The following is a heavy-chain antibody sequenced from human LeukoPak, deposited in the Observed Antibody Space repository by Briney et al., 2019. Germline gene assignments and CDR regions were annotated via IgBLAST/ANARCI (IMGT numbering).Heavy chain of an antibody. CDR2: FSGSGGSP. D-gene: IGHD2-2*02. V-gene: IGHV3-23*01. CDR3: ANGYCSSTSCYTTHYYYYMDV. CDR1: GFTFSSYA. Sequence: GGSLRLSCAASGFTFSSYAMSWVRQAPGKGLEWVSAFSGSGGSPYYADSVKGRFTISRDNSKNTLYLQMNSLRAEDTAVYYCANGYCSSTSCYTTHYYYYMDVWGKGTTVTISS. J-gene: IGHJ6*03.